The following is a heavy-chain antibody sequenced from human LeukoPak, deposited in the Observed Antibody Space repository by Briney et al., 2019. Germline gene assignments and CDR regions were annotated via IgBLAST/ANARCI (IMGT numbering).Heavy chain of an antibody. CDR3: ASLYGSGSGRDV. J-gene: IGHJ6*02. CDR2: IIPILGIA. V-gene: IGHV1-69*04. D-gene: IGHD3-10*01. Sequence: ASVKVSCKASGGTFSSYAISWVRQAPGQGLEWMGRIIPILGIANYAQKFQGRVTITADKSTSTAYMELSSLRSEDTAVYYCASLYGSGSGRDVWGQGTTVTVSS. CDR1: GGTFSSYA.